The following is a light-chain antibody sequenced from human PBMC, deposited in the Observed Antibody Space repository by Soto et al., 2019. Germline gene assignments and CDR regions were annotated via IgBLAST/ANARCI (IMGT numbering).Light chain of an antibody. CDR1: QSVSSSF. V-gene: IGKV3-20*01. J-gene: IGKJ5*01. Sequence: DIGLTQSPGTLSLSPGERATLSCRASQSVSSSFLACNQQKPGQAPRLLIYSTSSRATGIPDRFSGSGSGTDFTLTISRLEPEDFAVYYCQQYGSSSITFGQGTRLEIK. CDR3: QQYGSSSIT. CDR2: STS.